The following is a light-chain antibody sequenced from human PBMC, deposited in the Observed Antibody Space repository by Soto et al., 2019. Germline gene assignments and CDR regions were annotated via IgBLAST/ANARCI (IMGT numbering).Light chain of an antibody. J-gene: IGKJ5*01. V-gene: IGKV3-20*01. CDR1: QSISIG. CDR2: GAS. Sequence: EIVMTQSRATLSVSPGETDTVACRASQSISIGLAWYRQKPGQAPRLLIYGASTRATGIPDRFSGSGSGTDFTLTISRLEPEDFAVYYCQRYGSSPTFGQGTRLEI. CDR3: QRYGSSPT.